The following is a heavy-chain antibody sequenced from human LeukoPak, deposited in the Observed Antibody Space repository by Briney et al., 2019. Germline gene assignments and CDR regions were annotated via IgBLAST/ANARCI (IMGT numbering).Heavy chain of an antibody. J-gene: IGHJ4*02. V-gene: IGHV3-30*02. D-gene: IGHD1-26*01. CDR2: IRYDGSNK. CDR3: ARPEDLVGVTTSAFDY. Sequence: GESLRLSCAASGFTFNNYAMNWVRQAPGKGLEWVAFIRYDGSNKYYADSVKGRFTISRDNSKNTLYLQMSSLRPEDTAVYYCARPEDLVGVTTSAFDYWGQGTLVTVSS. CDR1: GFTFNNYA.